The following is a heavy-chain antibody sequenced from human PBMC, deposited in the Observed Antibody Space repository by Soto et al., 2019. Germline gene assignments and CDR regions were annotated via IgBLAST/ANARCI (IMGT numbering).Heavy chain of an antibody. J-gene: IGHJ4*02. CDR2: IYYSGST. CDR3: ASHRYSYGVYYFDY. CDR1: GGSISNYY. V-gene: IGHV4-59*08. Sequence: QVQLQESGPGLVKPSETLSLTCIVSGGSISNYYWSWIRQPPGKGLEWIGYIYYSGSTNYNPSLTSRVTISVDTSMNQFSLKLSSVTAADTAVYYCASHRYSYGVYYFDYWGQGTLVTVSS. D-gene: IGHD5-18*01.